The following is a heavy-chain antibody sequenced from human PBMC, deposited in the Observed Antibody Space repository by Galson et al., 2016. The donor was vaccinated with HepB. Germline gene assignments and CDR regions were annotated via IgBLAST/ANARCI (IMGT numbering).Heavy chain of an antibody. CDR1: GYTFTDYY. V-gene: IGHV1-69-2*01. CDR3: ATMDIVTTSYWFDP. J-gene: IGHJ5*02. D-gene: IGHD5-12*01. Sequence: VKVSCKVSGYTFTDYYIHWVQQAPGGGLEWMGLVDPEDGETMYAVKFQGRVTITADTSADTAYMELSSLRSEDTAVYYCATMDIVTTSYWFDPWGLGTLVTVSS. CDR2: VDPEDGET.